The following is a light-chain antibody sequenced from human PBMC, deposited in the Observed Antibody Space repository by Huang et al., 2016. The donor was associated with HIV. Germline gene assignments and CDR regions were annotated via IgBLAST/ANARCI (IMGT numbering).Light chain of an antibody. CDR2: DAS. Sequence: EIVLTQSPATRSLSPGERATLSGRASQSVSSYLAWYQQKPGQAPRLLSYDASNGASGIPARFSGSGSGTDFTLTISSLEPEDFAVYYCQQRTNWPTWTFGQGTKVEIK. J-gene: IGKJ1*01. V-gene: IGKV3-11*01. CDR1: QSVSSY. CDR3: QQRTNWPTWT.